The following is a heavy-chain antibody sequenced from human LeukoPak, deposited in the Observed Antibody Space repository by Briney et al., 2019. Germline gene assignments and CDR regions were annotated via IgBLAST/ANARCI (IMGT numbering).Heavy chain of an antibody. V-gene: IGHV3-66*01. CDR1: GFTVSSNY. D-gene: IGHD2-2*01. CDR3: ASNSLYCSSTSCYGGPFDY. CDR2: IYSGGST. Sequence: GGSLRLSCAASGFTVSSNYMSWVRQAPGKGLEWVSVIYSGGSTYYADSVKGRVTISRDNSKNTLYLQMNSLRAEDTAVYYCASNSLYCSSTSCYGGPFDYWGQGTLVTVSS. J-gene: IGHJ4*02.